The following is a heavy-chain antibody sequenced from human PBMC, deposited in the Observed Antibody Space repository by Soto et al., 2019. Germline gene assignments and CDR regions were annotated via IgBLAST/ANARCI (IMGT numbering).Heavy chain of an antibody. CDR1: GGSISSYY. CDR2: IYYSGST. D-gene: IGHD1-26*01. J-gene: IGHJ5*02. Sequence: SETLSLTCTVSGGSISSYYWSWIRQPPGKGLEWIVYIYYSGSTNYNPSLKSRVTISVDTSKNQFSLKLSFVTAADTAVYYCARDRTRSNNWFDPWGQGTLVTVSS. CDR3: ARDRTRSNNWFDP. V-gene: IGHV4-59*01.